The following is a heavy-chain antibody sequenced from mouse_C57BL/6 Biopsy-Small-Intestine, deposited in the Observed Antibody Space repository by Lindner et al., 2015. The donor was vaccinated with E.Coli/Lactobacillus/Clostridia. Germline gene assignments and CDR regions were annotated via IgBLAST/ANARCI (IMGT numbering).Heavy chain of an antibody. Sequence: VQLQESGADLVRPGASVTLSCKASGYRFSDYEIHWVKQTPVHGLEWIGSSDPETGGAAYVQKFRGKATLTADKSSSTAYMEFRSLTSEDSAVYYCIRGDYFDYWGQGTTLTVSS. CDR2: SDPETGGA. V-gene: IGHV1-15*01. CDR3: IRGDYFDY. CDR1: GYRFSDYE. J-gene: IGHJ2*01.